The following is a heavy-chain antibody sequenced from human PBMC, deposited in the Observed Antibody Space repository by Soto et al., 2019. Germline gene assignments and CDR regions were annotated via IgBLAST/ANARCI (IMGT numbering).Heavy chain of an antibody. CDR3: ARDAGGSSYREIDY. V-gene: IGHV4-30-4*01. Sequence: SETLSLTCTVSGASISSDDYYWSWFRQPPGKGLEWIGYIYNSGSTKYNPSLKSRVTMSVDTSKNQFSLKLSSVTAADTAVYYCARDAGGSSYREIDYWGQGTLVTVSS. D-gene: IGHD2-15*01. CDR1: GASISSDDYY. J-gene: IGHJ4*02. CDR2: IYNSGST.